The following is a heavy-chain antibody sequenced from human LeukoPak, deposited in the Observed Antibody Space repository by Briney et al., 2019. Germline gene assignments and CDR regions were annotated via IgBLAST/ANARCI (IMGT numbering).Heavy chain of an antibody. CDR2: IHHSGST. J-gene: IGHJ5*02. D-gene: IGHD3-10*01. CDR3: ARERSMVRGLSWFDP. Sequence: SETLSLTCIVSGYSISSGFYWGWIRQPPGKGLEWIGNIHHSGSTYYNPSLMSRVTISVDTSKNQLSLKLSSVTAADTAVYYCARERSMVRGLSWFDPWGQGTLVTVSS. V-gene: IGHV4-38-2*02. CDR1: GYSISSGFY.